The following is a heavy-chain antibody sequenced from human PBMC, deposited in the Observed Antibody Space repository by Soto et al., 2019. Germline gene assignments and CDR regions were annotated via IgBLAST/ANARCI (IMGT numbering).Heavy chain of an antibody. Sequence: GASVKVCCKASGYTFTSYDINWARQATGQGLEWMGWMNPNSGNTGYAQKFQGRVTMTRNTSISTAYMELNSLRAEDTAVYYCAKDARTSVAGSDHFDYWGQGTLVTVSS. J-gene: IGHJ4*02. D-gene: IGHD6-19*01. CDR3: AKDARTSVAGSDHFDY. CDR2: MNPNSGNT. CDR1: GYTFTSYD. V-gene: IGHV1-8*01.